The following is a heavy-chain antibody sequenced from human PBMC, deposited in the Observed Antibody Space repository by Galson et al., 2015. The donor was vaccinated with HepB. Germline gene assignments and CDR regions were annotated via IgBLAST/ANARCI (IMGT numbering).Heavy chain of an antibody. CDR1: GFGFSGSR. CDR2: INQDGTEK. Sequence: SLRLSCAASGFGFSGSRMSWVRQAPGKGLEWVADINQDGTEKYYVDSVKGRFTVSRDNTQKSLFLQMNSLRAEDTAVYYCARDTWDVLDIVVVPAAFDYWGQGTLVTVSS. CDR3: ARDTWDVLDIVVVPAAFDY. D-gene: IGHD2-2*01. J-gene: IGHJ4*02. V-gene: IGHV3-7*03.